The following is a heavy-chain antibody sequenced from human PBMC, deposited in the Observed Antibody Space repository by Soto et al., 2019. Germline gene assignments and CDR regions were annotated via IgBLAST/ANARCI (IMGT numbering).Heavy chain of an antibody. D-gene: IGHD6-6*01. CDR1: GGSIINGDYY. CDR2: ISNSGSS. Sequence: SETLSLTCTVSGGSIINGDYYWSWIRQSPGKGLEWIGYISNSGSSYYNPSLKGRLTTSLDTSKNQLSLHLSSVTAADTAVYYCAREERIAAPQLDYWGQGIPVTVSS. J-gene: IGHJ4*02. CDR3: AREERIAAPQLDY. V-gene: IGHV4-30-4*01.